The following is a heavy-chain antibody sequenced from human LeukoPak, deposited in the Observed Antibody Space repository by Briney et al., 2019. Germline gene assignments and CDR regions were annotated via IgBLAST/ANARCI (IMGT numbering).Heavy chain of an antibody. CDR1: GYTFTGYY. CDR3: ARDSSGEQAFDI. V-gene: IGHV1-2*02. Sequence: ASVKVSCKTSGYTFTGYYMHWVRQAPGQGLKWMGWINPNSGGTNYAQKLQGRVTMTRDTSISTAYMELSRLRSDDTAVYYCARDSSGEQAFDIWGQGTMVTVSS. J-gene: IGHJ3*02. D-gene: IGHD3-22*01. CDR2: INPNSGGT.